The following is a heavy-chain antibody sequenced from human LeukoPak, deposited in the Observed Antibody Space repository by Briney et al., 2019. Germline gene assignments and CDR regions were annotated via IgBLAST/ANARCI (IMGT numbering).Heavy chain of an antibody. D-gene: IGHD2-2*01. CDR3: AKGCSSTSCAIEFDY. V-gene: IGHV3-30*18. CDR1: GFTFKNYG. CDR2: ISYDGGHI. J-gene: IGHJ4*02. Sequence: GTSLRLSCAGSGFTFKNYGVHWVRQPPGKGLEWVAGISYDGGHIYYGDSVKGRFTISRDNSKNTVYVEMNSLRAEDTAVYYCAKGCSSTSCAIEFDYWGQGTLVTVSS.